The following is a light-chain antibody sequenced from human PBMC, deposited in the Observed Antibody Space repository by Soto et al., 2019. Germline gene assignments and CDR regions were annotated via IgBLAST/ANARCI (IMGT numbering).Light chain of an antibody. J-gene: IGKJ4*01. Sequence: EIVMTQSPATLSLSPGEGATLSCRASQSVSSNFAWYQQKPGQAPRRLILCASTRATGIPARFSGSGSGTEFSLTISALQSEDLAIYYCQQYSSWPLTFGGGTKVGIK. CDR3: QQYSSWPLT. CDR2: CAS. CDR1: QSVSSN. V-gene: IGKV3-15*01.